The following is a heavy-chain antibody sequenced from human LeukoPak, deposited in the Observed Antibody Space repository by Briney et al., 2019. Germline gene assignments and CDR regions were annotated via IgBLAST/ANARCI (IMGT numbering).Heavy chain of an antibody. CDR2: IKKDGSEK. D-gene: IGHD5-18*01. Sequence: GGSLRLSCAASGFTFSSYWMSWVRQAPGKGLEWVANIKKDGSEKYYVDAVKGRFTISRDNAKTSLYLQMNSLRAEDTAVYYCARDLSGVTGYTYGRGIDYWGQGTLVTVSS. CDR3: ARDLSGVTGYTYGRGIDY. J-gene: IGHJ4*02. V-gene: IGHV3-7*01. CDR1: GFTFSSYW.